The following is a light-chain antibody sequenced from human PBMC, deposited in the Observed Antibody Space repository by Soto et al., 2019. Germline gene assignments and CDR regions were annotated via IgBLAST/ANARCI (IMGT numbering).Light chain of an antibody. J-gene: IGKJ2*01. Sequence: DIQMTQSPSPLSASVGDRVTITCRASQGISTYLIWYQQRHGEAPKLLIYAASYLVSGVPSRFSGSGSGTDFTLTITSLQPEDFATYYCQQSYRTPHTFGQGTKLETK. CDR2: AAS. CDR1: QGISTY. V-gene: IGKV1-39*01. CDR3: QQSYRTPHT.